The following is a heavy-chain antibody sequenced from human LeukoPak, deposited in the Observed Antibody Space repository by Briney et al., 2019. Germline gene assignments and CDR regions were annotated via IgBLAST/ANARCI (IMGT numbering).Heavy chain of an antibody. J-gene: IGHJ4*02. CDR3: AKSLVACSGGSCYSYYFDY. CDR2: IRYDGSNK. D-gene: IGHD2-15*01. CDR1: GFTFSSYS. V-gene: IGHV3-30*02. Sequence: GGSLRLSCAASGFTFSSYSMNWVRQAPGKGLEWVAFIRYDGSNKYYADSVKGRFTISRDNSKNTLYLQMNSLRAEDTAVYYCAKSLVACSGGSCYSYYFDYWGQGTLVTVSS.